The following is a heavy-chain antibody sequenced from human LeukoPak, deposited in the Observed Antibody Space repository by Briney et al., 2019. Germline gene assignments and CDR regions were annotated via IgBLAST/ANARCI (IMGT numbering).Heavy chain of an antibody. Sequence: GGSLRLSCAASGFTFSDYYMNWIRLAPGKGLEWVACISSSGGTIYYADSVKGRFTISRDNAKNSLYLQMNSLRAEDTAVYYCARYYCTNGVCYSDGYYYMDVWGKGTTVIVSS. V-gene: IGHV3-11*01. CDR1: GFTFSDYY. CDR2: ISSSGGTI. J-gene: IGHJ6*03. CDR3: ARYYCTNGVCYSDGYYYMDV. D-gene: IGHD2-8*01.